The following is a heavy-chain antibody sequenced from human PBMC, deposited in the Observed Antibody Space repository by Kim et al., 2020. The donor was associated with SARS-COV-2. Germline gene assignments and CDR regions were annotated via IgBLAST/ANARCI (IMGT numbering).Heavy chain of an antibody. CDR1: GFTFSRYA. CDR2: ISRSGGRV. V-gene: IGHV3-23*01. J-gene: IGHJ5*01. Sequence: GGSLRLSCAASGFTFSRYAMTWVRQAPGKGLEWVSAISRSGGRVYYVDSVKGRFTISRDNSKNTLYLQMNSLRAEDTAIYYCAKDSGNDYGDQLDSWGQGTLVTVSS. D-gene: IGHD4-17*01. CDR3: AKDSGNDYGDQLDS.